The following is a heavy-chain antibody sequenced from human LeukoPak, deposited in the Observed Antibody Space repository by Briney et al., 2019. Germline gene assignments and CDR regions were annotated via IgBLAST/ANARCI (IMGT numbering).Heavy chain of an antibody. CDR2: ISYDGSNK. CDR3: ARGGYYFDY. CDR1: GFTFSSYA. Sequence: GGSLRLSCAASGFTFSSYAMHWVRQAPGKGLEWVAVISYDGSNKYYADSVKGRFTISRDNSKNTLYLQMNSLRAEDTAVYYCARGGYYFDYWGQGTLVTVSS. J-gene: IGHJ4*02. V-gene: IGHV3-30-3*01.